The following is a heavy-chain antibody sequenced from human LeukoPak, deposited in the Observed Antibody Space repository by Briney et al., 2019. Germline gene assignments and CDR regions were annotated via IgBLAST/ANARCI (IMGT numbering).Heavy chain of an antibody. CDR2: ISYDGNNK. J-gene: IGHJ4*02. CDR3: VKGMYSSTSVFDY. CDR1: GFTFSHHA. D-gene: IGHD6-13*01. V-gene: IGHV3-30*18. Sequence: GGSLRLSCAASGFTFSHHAMHWVRRSPGKGLEWAAVISYDGNNKYYANSVKGRFTISRDNPKNTLYLQMNSLRPDDTAVYYCVKGMYSSTSVFDYWGQGTLVTVSS.